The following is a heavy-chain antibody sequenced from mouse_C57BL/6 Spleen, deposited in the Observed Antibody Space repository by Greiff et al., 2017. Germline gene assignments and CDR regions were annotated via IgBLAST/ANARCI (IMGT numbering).Heavy chain of an antibody. CDR2: IYPGDGDT. D-gene: IGHD4-1*01. J-gene: IGHJ3*01. Sequence: LQQSGASVKISCKASGYAFSSYWMNWVKQRPGKGLEWIGQIYPGDGDTNYNGKFKGKATLTADKSSSTAYMQLSSLTSEDSAVYFCARDGWDKYAYWGQGTLVTVSA. CDR1: GYAFSSYW. CDR3: ARDGWDKYAY. V-gene: IGHV1-80*01.